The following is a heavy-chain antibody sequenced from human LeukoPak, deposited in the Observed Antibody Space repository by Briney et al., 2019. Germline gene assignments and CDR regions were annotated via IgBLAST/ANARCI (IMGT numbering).Heavy chain of an antibody. Sequence: GGSLRLSCAASGFTFSSYSMNWVRQAPGKGLEWVSSISSSSSYIYYADSVKGRFTISRDNAKNSLYLQMNSLRAEDTAVYYCTRDSYGDYYAFDIWGQGTTVTVSS. CDR2: ISSSSSYI. CDR3: TRDSYGDYYAFDI. J-gene: IGHJ3*02. CDR1: GFTFSSYS. V-gene: IGHV3-21*01. D-gene: IGHD4-17*01.